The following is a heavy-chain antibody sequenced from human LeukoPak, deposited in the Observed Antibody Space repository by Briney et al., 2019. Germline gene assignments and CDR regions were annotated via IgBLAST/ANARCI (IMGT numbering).Heavy chain of an antibody. CDR1: GFTFNSYA. J-gene: IGHJ4*02. Sequence: PGGSLRLSCAASGFTFNSYAMSWVRQAPGKGLEWVSAISGGGSTYHADSVKGRFTISRDNSKNTLYLQMNSLRAEDTAVYYCAKDRGYYYDSSGYYYFDYWGQGTLVTVSS. D-gene: IGHD3-22*01. CDR3: AKDRGYYYDSSGYYYFDY. V-gene: IGHV3-23*01. CDR2: ISGGGST.